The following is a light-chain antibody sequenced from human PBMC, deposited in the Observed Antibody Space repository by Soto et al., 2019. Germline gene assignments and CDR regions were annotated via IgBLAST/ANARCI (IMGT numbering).Light chain of an antibody. CDR1: QSVSNY. J-gene: IGKJ1*01. V-gene: IGKV1-39*01. CDR2: TAS. Sequence: DIQMTQSPSSLPASVGDRVTITCRASQSVSNYLNWYQQKPGKPPRLLIYTASSLQNGVSSRFSGSGSGTDFTLTINSLQPEDFATYFCQQSYSSPQTFGQGTKVDIK. CDR3: QQSYSSPQT.